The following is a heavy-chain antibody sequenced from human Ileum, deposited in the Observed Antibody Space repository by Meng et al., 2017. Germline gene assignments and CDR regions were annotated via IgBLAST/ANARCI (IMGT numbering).Heavy chain of an antibody. D-gene: IGHD2-21*01. Sequence: QVQLQEPGPGLVKPSGTLSLTCAVSGDSISSGDWWSWVRQPPGKGLEWIGEISQESGRTNYNPSLKSRVTISLDKSKNQFSLNLNSVTAADTAVYYCVRNEGYSLGDWGQGTLVTVSS. CDR1: GDSISSGDW. J-gene: IGHJ4*02. V-gene: IGHV4-4*02. CDR3: VRNEGYSLGD. CDR2: ISQESGRT.